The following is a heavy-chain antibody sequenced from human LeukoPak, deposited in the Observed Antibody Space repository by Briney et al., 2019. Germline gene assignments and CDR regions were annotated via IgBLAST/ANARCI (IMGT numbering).Heavy chain of an antibody. V-gene: IGHV1-3*01. CDR2: INAGNGNT. Sequence: ASVKVSCKASGYTFTSYAMHWVRQAPGQRLEWMGWINAGNGNTKYSQKFQGRVTITRDTSASTAYMELSSLRSEDTAVYYCARDPYCSSTSCFDYYYYGMDVWGQGTTVTVPS. CDR1: GYTFTSYA. CDR3: ARDPYCSSTSCFDYYYYGMDV. D-gene: IGHD2-2*01. J-gene: IGHJ6*02.